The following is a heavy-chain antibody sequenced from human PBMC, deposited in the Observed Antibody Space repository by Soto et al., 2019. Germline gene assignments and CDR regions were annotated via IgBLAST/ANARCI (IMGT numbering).Heavy chain of an antibody. CDR1: GGTFSSYA. CDR3: ARSRRFLESRYFDL. J-gene: IGHJ2*01. D-gene: IGHD3-3*01. CDR2: IIPIFGTA. V-gene: IGHV1-69*12. Sequence: QVQLVQSGAEVKKPGSSVKVSCKASGGTFSSYAISWVRQAPGQGLEWMGGIIPIFGTANYAQKFQGRVTITADESTSTAYMERSSLRSEDTAVYYCARSRRFLESRYFDLWGRGTLVTVSS.